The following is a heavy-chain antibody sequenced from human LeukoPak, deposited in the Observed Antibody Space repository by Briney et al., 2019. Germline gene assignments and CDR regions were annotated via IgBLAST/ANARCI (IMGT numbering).Heavy chain of an antibody. J-gene: IGHJ3*02. V-gene: IGHV4-34*01. CDR1: GASFSGYY. D-gene: IGHD2-15*01. Sequence: SETLSLTCAVYGASFSGYYWSWIRQPPGKGLEWIGEINHSGSTNYNPSLKSRVTISVDTSKNHFSLKLTSVTAADTAVYYCARELYCSGGSCHSRDAFDIWGQGTMVTVSS. CDR2: INHSGST. CDR3: ARELYCSGGSCHSRDAFDI.